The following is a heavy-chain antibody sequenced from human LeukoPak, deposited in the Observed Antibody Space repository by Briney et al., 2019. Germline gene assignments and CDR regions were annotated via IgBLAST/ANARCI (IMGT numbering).Heavy chain of an antibody. CDR1: GFTFSSYA. Sequence: GGSLRLSCAASGFTFSSYAMSWVRQAPGKGLEWVSYISSSGGTIYYADSVKGRFTISRDNAKNSLYLQMNSLRAEDTAVYYCARARGYYYGMGVWGQGTTVTVSS. CDR3: ARARGYYYGMGV. V-gene: IGHV3-48*04. J-gene: IGHJ6*02. CDR2: ISSSGGTI. D-gene: IGHD3-10*01.